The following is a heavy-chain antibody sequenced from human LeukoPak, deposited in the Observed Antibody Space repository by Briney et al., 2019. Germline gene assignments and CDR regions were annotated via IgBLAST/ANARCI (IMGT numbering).Heavy chain of an antibody. CDR1: GGSISSNSYF. D-gene: IGHD5/OR15-5a*01. CDR2: IRYSGST. CDR3: ATSDTVSTYNWFDP. Sequence: WETLSLTCNVSGGSISSNSYFWGWIRRPPGKGLEWIGSIRYSGSTYYNPSLKSRVTISVDTSKNQFSLNLSSLTAADTAVYYCATSDTVSTYNWFDPWGQGTLVTVS. J-gene: IGHJ5*02. V-gene: IGHV4-39*01.